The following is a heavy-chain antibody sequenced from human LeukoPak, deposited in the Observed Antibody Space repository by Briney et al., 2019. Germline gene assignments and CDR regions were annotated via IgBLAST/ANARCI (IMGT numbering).Heavy chain of an antibody. J-gene: IGHJ4*02. CDR3: ARTPRYWFDY. V-gene: IGHV3-21*01. CDR2: ISGSGTYI. CDR1: GFTFSSFS. Sequence: GGSLRLSCEASGFTFSSFSVHGFRQAPGGGLAWVSSISGSGTYIYYADSVKGRFTISRDNAKNSLYLQMNSLRAEDTAVYYCARTPRYWFDYWGQGTLVTVSS. D-gene: IGHD2-21*01.